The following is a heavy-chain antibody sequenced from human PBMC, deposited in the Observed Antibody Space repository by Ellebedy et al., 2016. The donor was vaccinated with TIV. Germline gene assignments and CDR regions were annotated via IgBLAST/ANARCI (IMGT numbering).Heavy chain of an antibody. CDR3: ARGDLRYLDWLLFRPPEY. Sequence: AASVKVSCKTSGYSFPSYGISWVRQAPGQGLEWVGWISGYNGHTDYAQKFQGRVIMTTEASTKTAYMEMRSLRSDDTAVYFCARGDLRYLDWLLFRPPEYWGQGTLVTVSS. CDR1: GYSFPSYG. CDR2: ISGYNGHT. D-gene: IGHD3-9*01. V-gene: IGHV1-18*01. J-gene: IGHJ4*02.